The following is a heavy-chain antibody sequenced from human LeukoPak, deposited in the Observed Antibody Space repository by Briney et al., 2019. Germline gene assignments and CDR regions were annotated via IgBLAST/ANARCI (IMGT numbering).Heavy chain of an antibody. V-gene: IGHV4-61*02. Sequence: PSQTLSLTCTVSGGSISNSVYYWGWIRQPAGKGLEWIGRISSSGHTNYNPSLKSRVTISVDTSKNQLSLKLSSVTAADRGMYYCAGDDCSSSSCYLFHWGQGTLVTVSS. CDR1: GGSISNSVYY. CDR3: AGDDCSSSSCYLFH. D-gene: IGHD2-2*01. CDR2: ISSSGHT. J-gene: IGHJ4*02.